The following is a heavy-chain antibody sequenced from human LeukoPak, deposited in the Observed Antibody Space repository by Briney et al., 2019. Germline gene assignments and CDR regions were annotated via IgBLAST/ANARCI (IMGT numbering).Heavy chain of an antibody. CDR3: TYSSSLTFDY. V-gene: IGHV3-30*03. Sequence: GGSLRLSCAASGFTFSSYGMHWVRQAPGKGLEWVAVISYDGSNKYYADSVKGRFTISRDNSKNTLYLQMNSLRAEDTAVYYCTYSSSLTFDYWGQGTLVTVSS. CDR2: ISYDGSNK. CDR1: GFTFSSYG. J-gene: IGHJ4*02. D-gene: IGHD6-6*01.